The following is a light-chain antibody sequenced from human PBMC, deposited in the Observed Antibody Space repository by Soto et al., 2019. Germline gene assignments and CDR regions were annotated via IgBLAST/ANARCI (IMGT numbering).Light chain of an antibody. CDR1: SSDIGGYNY. CDR3: SSFAGTNVA. V-gene: IGLV2-8*01. J-gene: IGLJ3*02. CDR2: EVS. Sequence: QSALTQPPSASGSPGQSVTISCTGTSSDIGGYNYVSWYQHHPGKAPKLMIYEVSKRPSGVPDRFSASKSGNTASLTVSGLQAEDEADYYCSSFAGTNVAFGGGTKLTVL.